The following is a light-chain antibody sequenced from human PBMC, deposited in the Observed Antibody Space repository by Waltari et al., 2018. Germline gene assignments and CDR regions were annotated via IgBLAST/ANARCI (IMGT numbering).Light chain of an antibody. CDR1: SRDVGCYDY. Sequence: QSALTQPPSASGSPGQSATIPCPGTSRDVGCYDYVSWYQQYPGNAPRLLIYEVRKRPSGVPDRFSGSKSGNTASLTVSGLQAEDEADYYCSSYGGSDSYVFGSGTKVTV. CDR3: SSYGGSDSYV. V-gene: IGLV2-8*01. J-gene: IGLJ1*01. CDR2: EVR.